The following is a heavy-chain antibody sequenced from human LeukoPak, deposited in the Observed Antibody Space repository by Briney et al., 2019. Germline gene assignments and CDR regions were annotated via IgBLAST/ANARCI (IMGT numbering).Heavy chain of an antibody. Sequence: SETLSLTCTVSGGSISSSSYYWSWIRQPPGKGLEWIGYIYYSGSTNYNPSLKSRVTISVDTSKNQFSLKLSSVTAADTAVYYCARGGTYYYDSSGLSRSRATVDPWGQGTLVTVSS. CDR2: IYYSGST. CDR3: ARGGTYYYDSSGLSRSRATVDP. V-gene: IGHV4-61*01. D-gene: IGHD3-22*01. CDR1: GGSISSSSYY. J-gene: IGHJ5*02.